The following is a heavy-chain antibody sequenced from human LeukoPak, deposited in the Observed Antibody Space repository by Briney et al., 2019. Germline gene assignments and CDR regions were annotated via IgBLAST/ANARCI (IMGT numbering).Heavy chain of an antibody. D-gene: IGHD7-27*01. Sequence: GGSLRLSCAASGFTFSSYAMSWVRQAPGKGLEWVANIKQDGSEKQYVDSVKGRFAISTDNAENSLYLQMNSLKAEDTAVYYCGRFTRSGDSVYWVQGTLVTVSS. CDR1: GFTFSSYA. J-gene: IGHJ4*02. V-gene: IGHV3-7*04. CDR2: IKQDGSEK. CDR3: GRFTRSGDSVY.